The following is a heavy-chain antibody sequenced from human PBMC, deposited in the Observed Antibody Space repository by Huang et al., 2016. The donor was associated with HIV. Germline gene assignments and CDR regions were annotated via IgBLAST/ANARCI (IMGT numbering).Heavy chain of an antibody. CDR1: GYTFTSYG. CDR2: ISAYNGNT. D-gene: IGHD3-16*02. CDR3: ARLYLYGMDV. J-gene: IGHJ6*02. Sequence: QVQLVQSGAEVKKPGASVKVSGKASGYTFTSYGISWVRQAPGQGLEWMGWISAYNGNTHYAQTLQGRVTMTTDTATSTVNMEMRSLRSDDTAVYYCARLYLYGMDVWGQGTTVTVSS. V-gene: IGHV1-18*04.